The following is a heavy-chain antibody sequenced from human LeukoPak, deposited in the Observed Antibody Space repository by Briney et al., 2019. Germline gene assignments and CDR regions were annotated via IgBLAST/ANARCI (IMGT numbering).Heavy chain of an antibody. J-gene: IGHJ4*02. D-gene: IGHD3-16*01. CDR3: FMTPDDQ. Sequence: GGSLRLSCGGSGFTFGSYEMSWVRQAPGKGLEWVSHISSSGRHLFYADSVRGRFTISRDNAKKSLYPQMNSLRVEDTGLYYCFMTPDDQWGQGTLVIVSS. CDR1: GFTFGSYE. CDR2: ISSSGRHL. V-gene: IGHV3-48*03.